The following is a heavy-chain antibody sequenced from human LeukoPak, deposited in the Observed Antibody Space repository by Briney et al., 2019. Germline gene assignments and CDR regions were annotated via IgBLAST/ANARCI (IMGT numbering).Heavy chain of an antibody. V-gene: IGHV3-53*01. D-gene: IGHD2-2*01. CDR1: GFTVSGNY. CDR3: ATDGGSSRSYFDY. J-gene: IGHJ4*02. CDR2: IYSGGST. Sequence: GGSLRLSCAASGFTVSGNYMSWVRQAPGKGLEWVSIIYSGGSTYYADSVKGRFTISRDNSKNTLYLQMNSLRAEDTAVYYCATDGGSSRSYFDYWGQGTLATVSS.